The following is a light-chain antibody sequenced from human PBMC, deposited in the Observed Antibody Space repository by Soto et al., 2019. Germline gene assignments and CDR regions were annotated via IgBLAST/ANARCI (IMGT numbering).Light chain of an antibody. J-gene: IGKJ4*01. Sequence: DIVMTQSPDSLAVSLGERATINCKSSQSVLYSSNNKNYLAWYQQKPGQPPKLLIYWASTRESGVPDRFSGSGSGTDFTLTIRSMQAEDVAVYYCQQYYSTPLTCGGGTKVDIK. CDR1: QSVLYSSNNKNY. CDR3: QQYYSTPLT. V-gene: IGKV4-1*01. CDR2: WAS.